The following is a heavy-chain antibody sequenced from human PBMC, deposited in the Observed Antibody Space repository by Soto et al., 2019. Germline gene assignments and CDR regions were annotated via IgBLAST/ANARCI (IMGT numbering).Heavy chain of an antibody. Sequence: GESLKISCKGSGYSFTSYWIGWVRQMPGKGLEWMGIIYPGDSDTRYSPSFQGQVTISADKSISTAYPQWSSLKASDTAMYYCARGDYDILTGSYKCYYGMDVWGQGTTVTVSS. J-gene: IGHJ6*02. CDR3: ARGDYDILTGSYKCYYGMDV. V-gene: IGHV5-51*01. CDR1: GYSFTSYW. CDR2: IYPGDSDT. D-gene: IGHD3-9*01.